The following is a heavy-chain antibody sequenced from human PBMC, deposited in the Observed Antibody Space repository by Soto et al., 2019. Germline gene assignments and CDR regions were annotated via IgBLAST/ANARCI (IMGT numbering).Heavy chain of an antibody. CDR3: ARDSWLAARTGGDYYYYYGMDV. CDR2: ISYDGSNK. V-gene: IGHV3-30-3*01. CDR1: GFTFSSYA. D-gene: IGHD6-6*01. Sequence: QVQLVESGGGVVQPGRSLRLSCAASGFTFSSYAMHWVRQAPGKGLEWVAVISYDGSNKYYADSVKGRFTISRDNSKNTLYLQMNSLRAEDTAVYYCARDSWLAARTGGDYYYYYGMDVWGQGTTVTVSS. J-gene: IGHJ6*02.